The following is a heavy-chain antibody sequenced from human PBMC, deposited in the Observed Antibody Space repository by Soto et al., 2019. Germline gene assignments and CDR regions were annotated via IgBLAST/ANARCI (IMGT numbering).Heavy chain of an antibody. CDR2: IIPIFGTA. V-gene: IGHV1-69*05. CDR1: GGTFSSYA. CDR3: ARESRYCSAGSCYFLPGIDY. J-gene: IGHJ4*02. Sequence: QVQLVQSGAEVKKPGSSVKVSCKASGGTFSSYAISWVRQAPGQGLEWMGGIIPIFGTANYAQKFQGRVTLTPDESPSPAYMELSSLRSEDTAVYYCARESRYCSAGSCYFLPGIDYWGQGTLVTVSS. D-gene: IGHD2-15*01.